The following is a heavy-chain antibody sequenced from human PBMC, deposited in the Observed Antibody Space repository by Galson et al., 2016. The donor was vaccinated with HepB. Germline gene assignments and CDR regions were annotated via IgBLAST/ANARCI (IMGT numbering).Heavy chain of an antibody. J-gene: IGHJ6*02. CDR2: LQRDGTIS. Sequence: SLRLSCAASGFAFVSHWTHWVRQAPRKGLVWVSRLQRDGTISYYADPVKGRFTTPRHNSKNTLYLQMNSLRQEDTAVYYCARPLPNVGYGMDVWGQGTTVTVSS. CDR3: ARPLPNVGYGMDV. CDR1: GFAFVSHW. V-gene: IGHV3-74*01. D-gene: IGHD2-15*01.